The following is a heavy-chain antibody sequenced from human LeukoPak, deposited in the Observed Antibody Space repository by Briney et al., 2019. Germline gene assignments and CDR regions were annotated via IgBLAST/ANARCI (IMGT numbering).Heavy chain of an antibody. V-gene: IGHV3-7*01. CDR2: INQNGGEK. D-gene: IGHD6-13*01. J-gene: IGHJ4*02. CDR3: AKTRPLDSSSWSHGDY. CDR1: GFTFSGYW. Sequence: QAGGSLRLSCADSGFTFSGYWMNWVRQAPGKGLEWVANINQNGGEKYYVDSVKGRFTISRDNGKNSLYLQMNSLRAEDTAVYYCAKTRPLDSSSWSHGDYWGQGTLVTVSS.